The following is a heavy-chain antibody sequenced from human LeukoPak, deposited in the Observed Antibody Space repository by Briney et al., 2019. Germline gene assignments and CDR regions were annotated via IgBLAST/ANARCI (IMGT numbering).Heavy chain of an antibody. J-gene: IGHJ5*02. CDR1: GYSISRGYY. CDR3: AREWDSGITFGGVIVSWFDP. CDR2: IYHSGST. D-gene: IGHD3-16*02. Sequence: KPSGTLSLTCTVSGYSISRGYYWGWIRPPPGEGREGIGSIYHSGSTYYNRSLKSRVTISVDTSKNQFSLKLSSVTAADTAVYYCAREWDSGITFGGVIVSWFDPWRQGALVTVSS. V-gene: IGHV4-38-2*02.